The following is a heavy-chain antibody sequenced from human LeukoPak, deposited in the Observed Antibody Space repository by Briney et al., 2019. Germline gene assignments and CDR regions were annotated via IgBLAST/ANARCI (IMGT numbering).Heavy chain of an antibody. CDR3: VKDEGGVQLAY. CDR2: ISGSGDST. D-gene: IGHD1-1*01. Sequence: PGGSLRLSCAASGFTFSSYAMNWVRQAPGKGLEWGSAISGSGDSTYYADSVKGRFTISRDNSKNTLCLQMNSLRADDTAVYYCVKDEGGVQLAYWGQGTLVTVSS. J-gene: IGHJ4*02. CDR1: GFTFSSYA. V-gene: IGHV3-23*01.